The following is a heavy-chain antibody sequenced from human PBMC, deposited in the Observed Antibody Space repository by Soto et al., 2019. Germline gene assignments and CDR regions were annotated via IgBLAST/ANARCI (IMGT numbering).Heavy chain of an antibody. J-gene: IGHJ5*02. CDR3: ARGLRSNWFDP. Sequence: LSLTCTVSGGSISSGDYYWSWIRQPPGKGLEWIGYIYYSGSTYYNPSLKSRVTISVDTSKNQFSLKLSSVTAADTAVYYCARGLRSNWFDPWGQGTLVTVSS. CDR1: GGSISSGDYY. D-gene: IGHD2-8*01. CDR2: IYYSGST. V-gene: IGHV4-30-4*01.